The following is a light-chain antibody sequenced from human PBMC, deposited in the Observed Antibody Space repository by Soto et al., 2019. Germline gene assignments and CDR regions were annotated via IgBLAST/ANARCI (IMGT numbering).Light chain of an antibody. Sequence: DIVMTQSPDSLAVSLGERATINCKSSQSVIHTSNNKTYLAWYQQKPGQPPELLLYWASARDSGVPDRFSGSGSGTDFTLTISSVQAEDVAVYYCQQYFSRPRTFGRGTKVEIK. V-gene: IGKV4-1*01. CDR2: WAS. J-gene: IGKJ2*01. CDR1: QSVIHTSNNKTY. CDR3: QQYFSRPRT.